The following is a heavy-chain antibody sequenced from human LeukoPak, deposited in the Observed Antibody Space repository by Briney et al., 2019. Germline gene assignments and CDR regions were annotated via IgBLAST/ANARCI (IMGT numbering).Heavy chain of an antibody. V-gene: IGHV3-21*03. D-gene: IGHD6-13*01. Sequence: SGGSLRLSCAASGFTFSSYSMNWVRQAPGKGLEWVSSISSSSSYIYYADSVKGRFTISRDNSKNTLYLQMNSLKAEDTAVYYCTTDGLGYSSSWYFDYWGQGTLVTVSS. CDR2: ISSSSSYI. CDR3: TTDGLGYSSSWYFDY. CDR1: GFTFSSYS. J-gene: IGHJ4*02.